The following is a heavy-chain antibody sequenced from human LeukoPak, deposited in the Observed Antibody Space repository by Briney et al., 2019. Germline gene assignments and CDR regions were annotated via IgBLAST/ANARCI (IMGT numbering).Heavy chain of an antibody. CDR3: ARISGLYCAGPACYNSPDS. V-gene: IGHV1-69*19. CDR2: VIFLRGAP. CDR1: GGNFNYG. D-gene: IGHD2-2*02. Sequence: SVKVSCKASGGNFNYGVSWVRQAPGQGLEWLGGVIFLRGAPNYAQKFQDRVTIRSDESTTIAHMELSSLRSEDTAVYYCARISGLYCAGPACYNSPDSWGQGTLVSVSS. J-gene: IGHJ4*02.